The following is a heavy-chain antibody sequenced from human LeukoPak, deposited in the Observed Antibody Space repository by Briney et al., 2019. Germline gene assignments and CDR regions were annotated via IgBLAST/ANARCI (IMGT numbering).Heavy chain of an antibody. CDR1: GYTFTGYY. J-gene: IGHJ4*02. CDR2: INPNSGGT. D-gene: IGHD3-22*01. Sequence: ASVKVSCKASGYTFTGYYMHWVRQAPGQGLEWMGWINPNSGGTNYAQKFQGRVTMTRDTSISTAYMELSRLRSDDTAVYYCARGGDYYDSSGYYRPFFYWGQGTLVTASS. CDR3: ARGGDYYDSSGYYRPFFY. V-gene: IGHV1-2*02.